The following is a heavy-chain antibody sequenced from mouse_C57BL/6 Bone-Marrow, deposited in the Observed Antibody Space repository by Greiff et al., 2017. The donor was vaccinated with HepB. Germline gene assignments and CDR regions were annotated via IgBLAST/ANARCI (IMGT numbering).Heavy chain of an antibody. CDR2: LWTGGGT. J-gene: IGHJ2*01. D-gene: IGHD2-1*01. V-gene: IGHV2-9-1*01. Sequence: VKLMESGPGLVAPSQSLSITCTVSGFSLTSYAISWVRQPPGKGLEWLGVLWTGGGTNYNSALKSRLSISKDNSKSQVFLKMNSLQTDDTARYYCARNVYYYFDYWGQGTTLTVSS. CDR1: GFSLTSYA. CDR3: ARNVYYYFDY.